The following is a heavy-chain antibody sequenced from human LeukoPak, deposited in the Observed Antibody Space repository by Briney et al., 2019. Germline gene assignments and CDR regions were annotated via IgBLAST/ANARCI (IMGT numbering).Heavy chain of an antibody. Sequence: GGSLRLSCAASGFSFSGYAMHWVRRTPGKGLEWVAVISHDEKNIFYAESVKGRFTISRDNSKNTLFLEMNSLRPEDTAFYYCATTFRGVIITRLDYWGQGTLVTVSS. CDR3: ATTFRGVIITRLDY. CDR1: GFSFSGYA. V-gene: IGHV3-30*04. CDR2: ISHDEKNI. D-gene: IGHD3-10*01. J-gene: IGHJ4*02.